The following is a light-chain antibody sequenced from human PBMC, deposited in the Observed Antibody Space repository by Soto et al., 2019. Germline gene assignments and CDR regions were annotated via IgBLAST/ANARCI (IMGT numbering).Light chain of an antibody. J-gene: IGLJ2*01. CDR1: SSNIGNNA. Sequence: QLVLTQPPSVSEAPRQRVTISCSGSSSNIGNNAVNWYQQLPGKAPKLLIYYDDLLSSGVSDRFSGSKSGTSASLAISGLQSEDEADYYCTSYTSDRILIFGGGTKLTVL. V-gene: IGLV1-36*01. CDR2: YDD. CDR3: TSYTSDRILI.